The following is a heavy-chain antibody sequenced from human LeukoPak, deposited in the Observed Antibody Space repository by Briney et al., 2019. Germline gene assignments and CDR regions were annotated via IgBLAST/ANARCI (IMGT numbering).Heavy chain of an antibody. D-gene: IGHD1-26*01. V-gene: IGHV3-23*01. CDR3: ARRSGGTPDY. CDR1: GFIFSDYP. CDR2: IGGDGRGT. J-gene: IGHJ4*02. Sequence: GGSLRLSCAASGFIFSDYPMTWARQAAGKGLEWVSAIGGDGRGTDYADSVKGRFTISRDNSKNTVYLQMNSLRLDDTALYYCARRSGGTPDYWGLGALVTVSS.